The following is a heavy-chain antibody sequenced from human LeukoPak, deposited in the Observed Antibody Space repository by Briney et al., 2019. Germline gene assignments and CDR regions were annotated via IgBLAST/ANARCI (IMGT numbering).Heavy chain of an antibody. CDR2: INHGGST. CDR3: ARGDSGSYPY. CDR1: NGSFSGFH. D-gene: IGHD3-10*01. J-gene: IGHJ4*02. V-gene: IGHV4-34*01. Sequence: SETLSLTCAVYNGSFSGFHLSWIRQPPGKGLEWIGEINHGGSTNYNPSLKSRVTISVDTSKNQLSLKLSSVTAADTAVYYCARGDSGSYPYWGQGTLVTVSS.